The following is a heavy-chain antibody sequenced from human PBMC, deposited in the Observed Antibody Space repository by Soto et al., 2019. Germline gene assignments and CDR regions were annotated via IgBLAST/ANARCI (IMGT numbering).Heavy chain of an antibody. D-gene: IGHD2-2*01. CDR1: GFTFTSYA. CDR3: AKFAWGADCGSKNCYGWFDN. Sequence: AGGSLRLSCAASGFTFTSYAMNWVRQAPGKGLEWVSTVSGGGGGTYYADSVKGRFAISRDNSKNTLFLQMYSLRPEDTAVYYCAKFAWGADCGSKNCYGWFDNWGQGSLVTVSS. CDR2: VSGGGGGT. V-gene: IGHV3-23*01. J-gene: IGHJ4*02.